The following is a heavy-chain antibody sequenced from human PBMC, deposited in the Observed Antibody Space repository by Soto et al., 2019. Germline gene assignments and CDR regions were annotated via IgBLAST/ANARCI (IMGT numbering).Heavy chain of an antibody. CDR1: GYTFTSYG. J-gene: IGHJ4*02. Sequence: QVHLVQSGAEVKKPGASVKVSCKGSGYTFTSYGITWVRQAPGQGLEWRRWISAHNGNTNCAQKLQGRVTLTRDTATSTAYMELRSLRSDDTAVYYCARGRYGDYWGQGALVTVSS. D-gene: IGHD1-1*01. V-gene: IGHV1-18*01. CDR3: ARGRYGDY. CDR2: ISAHNGNT.